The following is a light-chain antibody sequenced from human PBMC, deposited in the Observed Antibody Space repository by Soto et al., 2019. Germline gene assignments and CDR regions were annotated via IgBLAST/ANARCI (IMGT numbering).Light chain of an antibody. CDR1: SSDVGRSNH. Sequence: QSVLAQPASASGTPGQSITISCTGTSSDVGRSNHVFWYQQHPGKSPKLIIYEVSSRSSGVSNRFSGSKSGNTASLTISGLQAEDEADYYCIAHTCGPLVFGGETK. CDR2: EVS. V-gene: IGLV2-14*01. CDR3: IAHTCGPLV. J-gene: IGLJ2*01.